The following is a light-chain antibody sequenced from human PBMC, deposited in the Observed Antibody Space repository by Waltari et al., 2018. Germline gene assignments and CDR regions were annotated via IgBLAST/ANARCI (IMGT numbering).Light chain of an antibody. CDR1: QSVHNY. CDR2: DAS. V-gene: IGKV3-11*01. CDR3: QQPGF. J-gene: IGKJ4*01. Sequence: VVLTQSPATLSLSPGERATLSCRASQSVHNYLAWYQQKPGQAPRLLIYDASNRATGIPARFSGSGSGTDFTLTISSLESEDSAVYYCQQPGFFGGGTKVEIK.